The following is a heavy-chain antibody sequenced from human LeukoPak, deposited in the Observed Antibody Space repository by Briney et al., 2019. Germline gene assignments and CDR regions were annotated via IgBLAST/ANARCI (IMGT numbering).Heavy chain of an antibody. CDR1: GYTFTSYG. D-gene: IGHD3-22*01. V-gene: IGHV1-18*01. CDR2: ISAYNGNT. Sequence: GASVKVSCKASGYTFTSYGISWVRQAPGQGLEWMGWISAYNGNTNYAQKLQGRVTMTTDTSTSTAYMELRSLRSDDTAVYYCARVENVIYYDSRAGAFDIWGQGTMVTVSS. J-gene: IGHJ3*02. CDR3: ARVENVIYYDSRAGAFDI.